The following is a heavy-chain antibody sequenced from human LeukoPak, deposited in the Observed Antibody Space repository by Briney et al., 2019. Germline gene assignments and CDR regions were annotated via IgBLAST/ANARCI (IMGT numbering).Heavy chain of an antibody. J-gene: IGHJ4*02. Sequence: GGSLRLSCSMSGFTLSHYAMSWVRQAPGKGLEWVSTIGGGGGSTDYTDSVKGRFTISRDNSKNTLYLQMNSLGAEDTAVYYCAKGHRYCTSGNCNSAVDYWGQGTLVAVSS. CDR2: IGGGGGST. D-gene: IGHD2-15*01. V-gene: IGHV3-23*01. CDR1: GFTLSHYA. CDR3: AKGHRYCTSGNCNSAVDY.